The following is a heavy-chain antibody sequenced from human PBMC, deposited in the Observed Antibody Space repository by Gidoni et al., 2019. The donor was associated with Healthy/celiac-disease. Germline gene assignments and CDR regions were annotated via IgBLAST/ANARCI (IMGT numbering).Heavy chain of an antibody. CDR2: ISSSSSTI. CDR1: GFTVRRYS. D-gene: IGHD6-13*01. CDR3: ARDDAGIAAAGLFDY. Sequence: EVQLEEAGGGLASAGGSMRLSCAASGFTVRRYSMNWVRPDAGKGLEWVSCISSSSSTIYYADSGKGRFTISRDNAKNSLYLQMNSLRDEDTAVYYCARDDAGIAAAGLFDYWGQGTLVTVSS. J-gene: IGHJ4*02. V-gene: IGHV3-48*02.